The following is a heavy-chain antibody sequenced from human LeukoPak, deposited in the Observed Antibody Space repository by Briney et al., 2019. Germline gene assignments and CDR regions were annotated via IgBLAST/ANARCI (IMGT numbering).Heavy chain of an antibody. J-gene: IGHJ4*02. Sequence: GGSLRLSCAASGFTFSSYAMHWVRQAPGKGLEYVSAISSNGGSTYYANSVKGRFTIYRDNSKNTLYLQMGSLRAEDMAVYYCARDGNPSTLLWFGELFFDYWGQGTLVTVSS. V-gene: IGHV3-64*01. CDR2: ISSNGGST. CDR3: ARDGNPSTLLWFGELFFDY. D-gene: IGHD3-10*01. CDR1: GFTFSSYA.